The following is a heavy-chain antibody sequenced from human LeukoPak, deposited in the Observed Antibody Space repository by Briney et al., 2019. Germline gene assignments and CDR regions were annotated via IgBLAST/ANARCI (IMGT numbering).Heavy chain of an antibody. CDR3: ATAKFGGNSYFDY. J-gene: IGHJ4*02. CDR2: INPSGGST. V-gene: IGHV1-46*01. D-gene: IGHD4-23*01. Sequence: RASVKVSCKASGYTFTSYFIHWVRQAPGQGLEWVGIINPSGGSTNYAQKFQGRVTMTRDTSTSTVYMELSSLRSEDAAVYYCATAKFGGNSYFDYWGQGTLVTVSS. CDR1: GYTFTSYF.